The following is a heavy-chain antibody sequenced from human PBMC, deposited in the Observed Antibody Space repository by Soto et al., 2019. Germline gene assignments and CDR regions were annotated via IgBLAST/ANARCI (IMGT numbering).Heavy chain of an antibody. CDR3: VTGEDNSTNYNGPEVDC. D-gene: IGHD2-8*01. J-gene: IGHJ4*02. CDR1: GRTNRELS. Sequence: AAVQDSRKGTGRTNRELSLHWVRQAPGQELVWVGGYVAVEAETVYAQKGQGRVTMNKDTSAVKAYMELSSVRSEDTSLYYCVTGEDNSTNYNGPEVDCGGQGVLVSV. V-gene: IGHV1-24*01. CDR2: YVAVEAET.